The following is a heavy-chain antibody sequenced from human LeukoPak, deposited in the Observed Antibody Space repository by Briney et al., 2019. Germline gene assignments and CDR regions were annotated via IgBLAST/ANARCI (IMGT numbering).Heavy chain of an antibody. V-gene: IGHV4-38-2*02. Sequence: SETLSLTCTVSGYSISSGYYWGWIRQPPGKGLEWIGSIYHSGSTYYNPSLKSRVTISVDTSKNQFSLKLSSVTAADTAVYYCARSGVARHYMDVWGKGTTVTVSS. CDR1: GYSISSGYY. CDR3: ARSGVARHYMDV. CDR2: IYHSGST. J-gene: IGHJ6*03. D-gene: IGHD5-12*01.